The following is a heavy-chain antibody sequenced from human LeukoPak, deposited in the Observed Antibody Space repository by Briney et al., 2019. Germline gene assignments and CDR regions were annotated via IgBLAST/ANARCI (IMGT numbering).Heavy chain of an antibody. J-gene: IGHJ4*02. V-gene: IGHV6-1*01. CDR3: ARGSRITIFGVVTSFDY. CDR2: TYYRPKWYN. D-gene: IGHD3-3*01. CDR1: GDSVSSNSAA. Sequence: SQTLSLTCAISGDSVSSNSAAWNWIRQSPSRGLEWLGRTYYRPKWYNDYAVSVKSRITINPDTSKNQFSLQLNSVTPEDTAVYYCARGSRITIFGVVTSFDYWGQGTLVTVSS.